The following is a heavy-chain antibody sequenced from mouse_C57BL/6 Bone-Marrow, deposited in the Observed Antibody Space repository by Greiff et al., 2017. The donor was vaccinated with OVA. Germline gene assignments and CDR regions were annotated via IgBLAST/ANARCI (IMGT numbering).Heavy chain of an antibody. D-gene: IGHD1-1*01. CDR1: GYSFTGYF. Sequence: EVKLVESGPELVKPGDSVKISCKASGYSFTGYFMNWVMQSHGKSLEWIGRINPYNGDTFYNQKFKGKATLTVDKSSSTAHMELRSLTSEDAAVYYCARLAVVAKDYYAMDYWGQGTSVTVSS. J-gene: IGHJ4*01. V-gene: IGHV1-20*01. CDR2: INPYNGDT. CDR3: ARLAVVAKDYYAMDY.